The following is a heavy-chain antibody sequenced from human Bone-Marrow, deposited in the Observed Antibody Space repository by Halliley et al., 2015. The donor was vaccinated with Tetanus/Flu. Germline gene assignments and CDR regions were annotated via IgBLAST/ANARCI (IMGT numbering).Heavy chain of an antibody. V-gene: IGHV4-59*12. CDR1: GGAINNFY. CDR3: AAWTGEFSGSPGYFDP. Sequence: TLSLTCSVSGGAINNFYWSWIRQPPGKRLEWIGFAYDNGNTEYNPSLKSRVTISLETSRTHFSLKLSSVAAADTAVYYCAAWTGEFSGSPGYFDPWGQGTLVTVSS. J-gene: IGHJ5*02. D-gene: IGHD1-26*01. CDR2: AYDNGNT.